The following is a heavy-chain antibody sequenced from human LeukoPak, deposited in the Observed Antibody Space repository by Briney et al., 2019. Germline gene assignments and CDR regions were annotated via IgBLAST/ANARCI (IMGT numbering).Heavy chain of an antibody. CDR2: ISYDGSNK. CDR3: ARDGGCSGGSCYAFDY. CDR1: GFTFGDYA. D-gene: IGHD2-15*01. J-gene: IGHJ4*02. V-gene: IGHV3-30-3*01. Sequence: GGSLRLSCTASGFTFGDYAMHWVRQAPGKGLEWVAVISYDGSNKYYADSVKGRFTISRDNSKNTLYLQMNSLRAEDTAVYYCARDGGCSGGSCYAFDYWGQGTLVTVSS.